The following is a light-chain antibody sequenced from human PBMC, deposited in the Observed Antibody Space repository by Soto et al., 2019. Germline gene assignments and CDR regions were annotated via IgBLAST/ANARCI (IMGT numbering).Light chain of an antibody. CDR1: KLGDKH. V-gene: IGLV3-1*01. Sequence: SYELTQPPSVSVSPGQTASITCSGDKLGDKHACWYQQKPGQSPVLVIYQDSKRPSGIPERFSGSNSGNTATLTISGTQPMDEADYDCQAWDTTSYVFGTGTKLTVL. CDR3: QAWDTTSYV. J-gene: IGLJ1*01. CDR2: QDS.